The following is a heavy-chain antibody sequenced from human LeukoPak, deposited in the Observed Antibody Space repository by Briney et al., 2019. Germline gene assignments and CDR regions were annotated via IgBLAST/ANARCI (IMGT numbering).Heavy chain of an antibody. Sequence: GGSLRLSCAASGFTFTNYGMHWVRQAPGRGLEWVAVISYDGSIKYYAGSVKGRFTISRDNSKNTLYLQMNSLRGEDTAMYYCARGGGDYGDYVNYFDYWGQGTLVTVSS. CDR1: GFTFTNYG. CDR2: ISYDGSIK. J-gene: IGHJ4*02. D-gene: IGHD4-17*01. V-gene: IGHV3-30*19. CDR3: ARGGGDYGDYVNYFDY.